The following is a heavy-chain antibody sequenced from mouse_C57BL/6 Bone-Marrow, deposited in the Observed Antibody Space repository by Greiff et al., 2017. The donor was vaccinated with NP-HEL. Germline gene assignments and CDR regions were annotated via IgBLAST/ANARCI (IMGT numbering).Heavy chain of an antibody. J-gene: IGHJ4*01. CDR2: INPNYGTT. Sequence: VHVKQSGPELVKPGASVKISCKASGYSFTDYNMNWVKQSNGKSLEWIGVINPNYGTTSYNQKFKGKATLTVDQSSSTAYMQLNSLTSEDSAVYYCAREGIYYGYPIDGAMDYWGQGTSVTVSS. CDR3: AREGIYYGYPIDGAMDY. D-gene: IGHD2-2*01. V-gene: IGHV1-39*01. CDR1: GYSFTDYN.